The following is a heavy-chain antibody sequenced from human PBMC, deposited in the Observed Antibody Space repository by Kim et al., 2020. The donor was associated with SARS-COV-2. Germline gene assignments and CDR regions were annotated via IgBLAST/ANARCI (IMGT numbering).Heavy chain of an antibody. D-gene: IGHD2-21*01. CDR1: GGSISSSSYY. V-gene: IGHV4-39*01. J-gene: IGHJ3*02. CDR2: IYYSGST. CDR3: ARRVIRNAFDI. Sequence: SETLSLTCTVSGGSISSSSYYWGWIRQPPGKGLEWIGSIYYSGSTYYNPSLKSRVTISVDTSKNQFSLKLSSVTAADTAVYYCARRVIRNAFDIWGQGTMVTVSS.